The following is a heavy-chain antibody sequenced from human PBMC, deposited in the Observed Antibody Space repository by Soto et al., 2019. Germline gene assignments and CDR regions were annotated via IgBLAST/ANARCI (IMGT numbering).Heavy chain of an antibody. CDR1: GFTFSSYV. J-gene: IGHJ4*02. CDR3: ARDRVSGSYENLFDY. D-gene: IGHD1-26*01. CDR2: ISYDGSEK. Sequence: QVQLVESGGGVVQPGRSLRLSCVASGFTFSSYVIHWVRQAPGKGRGWVAVISYDGSEKYYADSVKGRFTISRDNSKNTLYLQMNSLRAEDTAVYYCARDRVSGSYENLFDYWGQGTLVTVSS. V-gene: IGHV3-30-3*01.